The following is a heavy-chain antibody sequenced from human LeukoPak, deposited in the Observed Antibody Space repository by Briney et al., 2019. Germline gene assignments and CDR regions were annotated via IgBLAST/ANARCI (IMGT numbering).Heavy chain of an antibody. V-gene: IGHV1-2*02. CDR1: GYTFTGYY. CDR2: INPNSGGT. Sequence: ASVKVSCKASGYTFTGYYMHWVRQAPGQGLEWMGWINPNSGGTNYAQKLQGRVTMTTDTSTSTAYMELRSLRSDDTAVYYCARDRTYCGGDCYTDYYYYYMDVWGKGTTVTVSS. CDR3: ARDRTYCGGDCYTDYYYYYMDV. D-gene: IGHD2-21*02. J-gene: IGHJ6*03.